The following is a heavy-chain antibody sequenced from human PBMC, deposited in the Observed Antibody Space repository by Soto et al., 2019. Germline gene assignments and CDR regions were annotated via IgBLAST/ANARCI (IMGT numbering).Heavy chain of an antibody. V-gene: IGHV1-18*01. CDR2: ISAYNGNT. CDR3: ARVVATVAGPYGMDV. CDR1: GYTFTSYV. J-gene: IGHJ6*02. D-gene: IGHD6-19*01. Sequence: QVQLVQSGAVVKKPGASVKVSCRASGYTFTSYVISWVRQAPAQGLEWMGWISAYNGNTNFAQKLQGRVTMTTDTSTSTAYMELRSLRSDDTAVYYCARVVATVAGPYGMDVWGQGTTVTVSS.